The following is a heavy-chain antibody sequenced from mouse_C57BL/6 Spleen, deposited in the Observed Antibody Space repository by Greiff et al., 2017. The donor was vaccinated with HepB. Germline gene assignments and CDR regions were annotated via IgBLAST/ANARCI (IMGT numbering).Heavy chain of an antibody. J-gene: IGHJ3*01. CDR3: TRGEGYDYDWFAY. CDR1: GFTFSDAW. CDR2: IRNKANNHAT. Sequence: EVMLVESGGGLVQPGGSMKLSCAASGFTFSDAWMDWVRQSPEKGLEWVAEIRNKANNHATYYAESVKGRFTISRDDSKSSVYLQMNSLRAEDTGIYYCTRGEGYDYDWFAYWGQGTLVTVSA. D-gene: IGHD2-4*01. V-gene: IGHV6-6*01.